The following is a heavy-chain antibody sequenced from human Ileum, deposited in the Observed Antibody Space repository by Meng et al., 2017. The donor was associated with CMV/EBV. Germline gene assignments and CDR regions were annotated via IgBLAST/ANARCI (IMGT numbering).Heavy chain of an antibody. CDR2: INHSGST. V-gene: IGHV4-34*01. D-gene: IGHD3-22*01. CDR1: MEAFSGYY. J-gene: IGHJ4*02. CDR3: ARAEEYYYDSRGYYFSDY. Sequence: QGKLDQWGAELVKPSETLSLTCAVYMEAFSGYYWSWIRQPPGKGLEWIGEINHSGSTNYNPSLKSRVTISADTSKNQFSLKLSSVTAADTALYYCARAEEYYYDSRGYYFSDYWGQGTLVTVSS.